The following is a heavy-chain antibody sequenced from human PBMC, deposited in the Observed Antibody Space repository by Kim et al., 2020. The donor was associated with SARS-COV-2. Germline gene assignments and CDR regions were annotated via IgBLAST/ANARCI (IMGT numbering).Heavy chain of an antibody. CDR2: DAYST. D-gene: IGHD3-10*01. J-gene: IGHJ4*02. CDR3: LKDQSGN. V-gene: IGHV3-43*01. Sequence: DAYSTYYVDSVKGRFTVSRDNSKNSLFLQMDSLTTEDTALYYCLKDQSGNWGQGTLVTVSS.